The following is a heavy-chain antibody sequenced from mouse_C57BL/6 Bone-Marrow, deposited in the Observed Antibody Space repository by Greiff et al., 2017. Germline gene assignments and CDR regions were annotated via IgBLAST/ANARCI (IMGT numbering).Heavy chain of an antibody. D-gene: IGHD2-5*01. J-gene: IGHJ1*03. Sequence: EVKLVESEGGLVQPGSSMKLSCTASGFTFSDYYMAWVRQVPEKGLEWVANINYDGSSTYYLDSLKSRFIISRDNAKNILYLQMSSLKSKDTATYYCARDTYSNYVGYWYFDVWGTGTTVTVSS. CDR1: GFTFSDYY. CDR2: INYDGSST. V-gene: IGHV5-16*01. CDR3: ARDTYSNYVGYWYFDV.